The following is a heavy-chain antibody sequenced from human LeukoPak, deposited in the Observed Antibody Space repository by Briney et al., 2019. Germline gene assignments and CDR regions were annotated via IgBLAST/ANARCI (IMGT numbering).Heavy chain of an antibody. Sequence: GASVKVSCKASGYTFTSYYMHWVRQAPGQGLEWMGIINPSGGSTSYAQKFQGRVTMTRDTSTSTVYMELSSLRSEDTAVYYCARARVETAMVTGRFDYWGQGTLVTVSS. CDR2: INPSGGST. CDR3: ARARVETAMVTGRFDY. CDR1: GYTFTSYY. J-gene: IGHJ4*02. V-gene: IGHV1-46*01. D-gene: IGHD5-18*01.